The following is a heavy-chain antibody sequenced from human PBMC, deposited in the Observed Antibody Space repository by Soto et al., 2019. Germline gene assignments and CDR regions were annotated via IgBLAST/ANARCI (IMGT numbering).Heavy chain of an antibody. J-gene: IGHJ4*02. CDR3: AKSVAVSPYSSGWYVGYFDY. CDR1: GFTFGDYA. D-gene: IGHD6-19*01. CDR2: ISGSGGST. Sequence: GGSLRLSCTASGFTFGDYAMSWFRQAPGKGLEWVSAISGSGGSTYYADSVKGRFTISRDNSKNTLYLQMNSLRAEDTAVYYCAKSVAVSPYSSGWYVGYFDYWGQGTLVTVSS. V-gene: IGHV3-23*01.